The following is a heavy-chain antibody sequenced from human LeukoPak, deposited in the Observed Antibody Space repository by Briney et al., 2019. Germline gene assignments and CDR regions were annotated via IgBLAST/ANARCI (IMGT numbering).Heavy chain of an antibody. Sequence: GGSLRLSCAASGFTVSSNYMSLVRQAPGKGLEWVSVIYSGGSTYYADSVKGRFTISRDNSKNTLYLQMNSLRAEDTAVYYCARDWYYYDSSGYRMLDYWGQGTLVTVSS. CDR3: ARDWYYYDSSGYRMLDY. V-gene: IGHV3-66*01. CDR1: GFTVSSNY. J-gene: IGHJ4*02. D-gene: IGHD3-22*01. CDR2: IYSGGST.